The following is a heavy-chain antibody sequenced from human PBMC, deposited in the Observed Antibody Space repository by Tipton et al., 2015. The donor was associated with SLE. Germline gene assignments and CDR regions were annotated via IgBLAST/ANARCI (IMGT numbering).Heavy chain of an antibody. J-gene: IGHJ6*03. CDR2: IRSKAYGGTT. V-gene: IGHV3-49*04. CDR3: TSGIPRELTPLTDYYYYMDV. Sequence: SLRLSCTASGFTFGDYAMSWVRQAPGKGLEWVGFIRSKAYGGTTEYAASVKGRFTISRDDSKSIAYLQMNSLKTEDTAVYYCTSGIPRELTPLTDYYYYMDVWGKGTPVTISS. CDR1: GFTFGDYA. D-gene: IGHD1-7*01.